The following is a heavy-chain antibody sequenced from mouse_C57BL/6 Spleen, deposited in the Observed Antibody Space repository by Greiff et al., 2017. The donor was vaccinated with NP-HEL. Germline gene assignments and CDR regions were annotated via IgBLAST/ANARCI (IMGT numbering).Heavy chain of an antibody. Sequence: QVQLQQSGPGLVQPSQSLSITCTVSGFSLTSYGVHWVRQSPGKGLEWLGVIWSGGSTDYNAAFISRLSISKDNSKSQVFFKMNSLQADDTAIYYCARFEVTVYYYAMDYWGQGTSVTVSS. CDR2: IWSGGST. CDR3: ARFEVTVYYYAMDY. V-gene: IGHV2-2*01. D-gene: IGHD2-5*01. CDR1: GFSLTSYG. J-gene: IGHJ4*01.